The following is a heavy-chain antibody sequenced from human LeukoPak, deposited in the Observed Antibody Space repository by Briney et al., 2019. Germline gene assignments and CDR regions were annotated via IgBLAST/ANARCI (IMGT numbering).Heavy chain of an antibody. V-gene: IGHV3-21*01. D-gene: IGHD4-17*01. Sequence: NSGGSLRLSCAASGFTFSSYSMNWVRQAPGKGLEWVSSISSSGSYIDNSDSVKGRFIISRVNAWNSLFLQMNSLRSEDTAVYYCARDYEGPLDYWGQGTLVTVSP. CDR3: ARDYEGPLDY. CDR2: ISSSGSYI. J-gene: IGHJ4*02. CDR1: GFTFSSYS.